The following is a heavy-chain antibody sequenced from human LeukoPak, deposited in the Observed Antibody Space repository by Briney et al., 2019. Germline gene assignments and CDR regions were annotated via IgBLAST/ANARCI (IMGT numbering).Heavy chain of an antibody. Sequence: PSETLSLTCSVSGGSIDSSSYYWSWIRQPAGKGLEWIRRIYTSGSTNYNPSLKSRVTISVDTSKNQFSLKLSSVTAADTAVYYCARDQIWSYYGDYYYYMDVWGKGTTVTVSS. J-gene: IGHJ6*03. CDR1: GGSIDSSSYY. CDR3: ARDQIWSYYGDYYYYMDV. D-gene: IGHD1-26*01. CDR2: IYTSGST. V-gene: IGHV4-61*02.